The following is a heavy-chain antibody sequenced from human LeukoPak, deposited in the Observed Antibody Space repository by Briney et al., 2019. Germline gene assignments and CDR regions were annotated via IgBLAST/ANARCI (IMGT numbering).Heavy chain of an antibody. V-gene: IGHV1-69*13. D-gene: IGHD6-19*01. Sequence: SVKVSCKTSGGTFNNYGINWVRQAPGQGLEWMGGIIPIFDTPNYAQNFQDRVTITADESTSTAYMELTSLRSEDTAVYYCARDLKMGYSSGRYSWGTGSSNDYWGQGTLVTVSS. CDR3: ARDLKMGYSSGRYSWGTGSSNDY. CDR2: IIPIFDTP. CDR1: GGTFNNYG. J-gene: IGHJ4*02.